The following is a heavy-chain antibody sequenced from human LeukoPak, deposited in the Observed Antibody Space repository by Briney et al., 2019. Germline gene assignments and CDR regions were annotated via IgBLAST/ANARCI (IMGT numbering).Heavy chain of an antibody. CDR3: ARAYSSSSYLQFDY. CDR1: GGSISSYY. Sequence: PSETLSLTCTVSGGSISSYYWSWIRQPPGKGLEWIAYIYYSGSTYYNPSLKSRVTISVDTSKNQFSLKLSSVTAADTAVYYCARAYSSSSYLQFDYWGKGTTVTVSS. V-gene: IGHV4-59*12. D-gene: IGHD6-6*01. CDR2: IYYSGST. J-gene: IGHJ6*04.